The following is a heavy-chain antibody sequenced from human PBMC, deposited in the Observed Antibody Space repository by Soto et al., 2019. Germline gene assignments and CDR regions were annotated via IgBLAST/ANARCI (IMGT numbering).Heavy chain of an antibody. J-gene: IGHJ6*02. CDR1: GFTFSSYA. Sequence: QVQLVESGGGVVQPGRSLRLSCAASGFTFSSYAMHWVRQAPGKGLEWVAVISYDGSNKYYADSVKGRFTISRDNSKKTLYLQMNRLRAEDTAVYYCARDLLLYCSGGSCYSHYYYYGMDVWGQGTTVTVSS. D-gene: IGHD2-15*01. CDR2: ISYDGSNK. CDR3: ARDLLLYCSGGSCYSHYYYYGMDV. V-gene: IGHV3-30-3*01.